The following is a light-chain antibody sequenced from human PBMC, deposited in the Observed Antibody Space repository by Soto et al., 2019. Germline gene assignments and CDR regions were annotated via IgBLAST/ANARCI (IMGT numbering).Light chain of an antibody. CDR1: QSVFYSSTNKNY. Sequence: DIVMTQAPDSLPVSLGERATINCKSSQSVFYSSTNKNYLAWYQQKPGQPPKLLIYWASTRESGVPDRFSGSGSGTDFTLTISSLQAEDVAVYYCLQYYSTPYTFGQGTKLEIK. J-gene: IGKJ2*01. CDR3: LQYYSTPYT. CDR2: WAS. V-gene: IGKV4-1*01.